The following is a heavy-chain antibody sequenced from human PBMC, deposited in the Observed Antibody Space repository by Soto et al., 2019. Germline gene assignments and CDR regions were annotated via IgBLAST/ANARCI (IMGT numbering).Heavy chain of an antibody. CDR3: ARAYYYDSSGYHDAFDI. J-gene: IGHJ3*02. V-gene: IGHV3-33*01. Sequence: HPGGSLRLSCAASGFTFSSYGMHWVRQAPGKGLEWVAVIWYDGSNKYYADSVKGRFTISRDNSKNTLYLQMNSLRAEDTAVYYCARAYYYDSSGYHDAFDIWGQGTMVTVSS. D-gene: IGHD3-22*01. CDR1: GFTFSSYG. CDR2: IWYDGSNK.